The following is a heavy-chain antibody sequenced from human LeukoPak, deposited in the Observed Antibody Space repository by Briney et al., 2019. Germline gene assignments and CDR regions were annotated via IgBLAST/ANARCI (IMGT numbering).Heavy chain of an antibody. CDR1: GFTFSSFC. CDR2: IKQDGSEK. J-gene: IGHJ3*02. V-gene: IGHV3-7*01. Sequence: PGGSLRLSCAASGFTFSSFCMSWVRQASGKGLEWVANIKQDGSEKYCVDSLKGRFTISRDNAKNSLYLQMNSLRAEDTAVYYCARATSRAFDIWGQGTMVTVSS. CDR3: ARATSRAFDI.